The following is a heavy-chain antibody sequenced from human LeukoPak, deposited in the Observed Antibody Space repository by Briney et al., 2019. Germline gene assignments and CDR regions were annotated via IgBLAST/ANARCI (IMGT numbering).Heavy chain of an antibody. CDR2: IIPIFGTA. J-gene: IGHJ6*03. D-gene: IGHD1-26*01. CDR1: GGTFSSYA. CDR3: ARGFPTGVVGATTDHYYYYMDV. Sequence: ASVKVSCKASGGTFSSYAISWVRQAPGQGLEWMGGIIPIFGTANYAQKFQGRVTITTDESTSTAYMELSSLRSEDTAVYYCARGFPTGVVGATTDHYYYYMDVWGKGTTVTVSS. V-gene: IGHV1-69*05.